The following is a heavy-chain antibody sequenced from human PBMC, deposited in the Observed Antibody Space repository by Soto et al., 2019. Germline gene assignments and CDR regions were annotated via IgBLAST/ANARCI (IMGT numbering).Heavy chain of an antibody. CDR2: ISSSSATI. CDR3: AKDQYDSSGYYYDY. V-gene: IGHV3-48*01. J-gene: IGHJ4*02. CDR1: GFTFRNYS. D-gene: IGHD3-22*01. Sequence: GGSLRLSCAASGFTFRNYSMNLVRQAPGKGLEWVSYISSSSATIYYADSVKGRFTISRDNAKNSLYLQMNSLRAEDTAVYYCAKDQYDSSGYYYDYWGQGTLVTVSS.